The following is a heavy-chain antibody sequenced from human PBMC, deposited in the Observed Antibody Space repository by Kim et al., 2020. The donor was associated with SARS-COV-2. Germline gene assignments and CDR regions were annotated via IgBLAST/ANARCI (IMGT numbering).Heavy chain of an antibody. Sequence: GGSLRLSCAASGFTVSSNYMSWVRQAPGKGLEWVSVIYSGGSTYYADSVKGRFTISRDNSKNTLYLQMNSLRAEDTAVYYCARGYDYSNYGVGAFDIWGQGTMVTVSS. V-gene: IGHV3-53*01. J-gene: IGHJ3*02. CDR1: GFTVSSNY. D-gene: IGHD4-4*01. CDR2: IYSGGST. CDR3: ARGYDYSNYGVGAFDI.